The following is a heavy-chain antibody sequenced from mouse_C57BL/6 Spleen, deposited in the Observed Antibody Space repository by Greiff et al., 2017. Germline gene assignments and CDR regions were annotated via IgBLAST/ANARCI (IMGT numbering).Heavy chain of an antibody. CDR3: ASYYGNYYYAMDY. V-gene: IGHV1-64*01. Sequence: QVQLQQPGAELVKPGASVKLSCNASGFTFTSYWMHWVQQSPGQGLEWIAMIHSNCGSTNYNEKFKSKATLTVNKSSNTAYMQLSSLTSEDSAVYYCASYYGNYYYAMDYWGQGTSVTVSS. J-gene: IGHJ4*01. CDR1: GFTFTSYW. D-gene: IGHD2-1*01. CDR2: IHSNCGST.